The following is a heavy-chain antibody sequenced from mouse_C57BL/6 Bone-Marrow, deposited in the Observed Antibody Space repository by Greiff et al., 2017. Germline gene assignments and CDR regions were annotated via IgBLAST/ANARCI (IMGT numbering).Heavy chain of an antibody. CDR2: IYPGGGYT. Sequence: QVQLQQSGAELVRPGTSVKMSCKASGYTFTNYWIGWAKQRPGHGLEWIGDIYPGGGYTNYNEKFKGKATLTADKSSSTAYMQFSSLTSEDPAIYYCARKRSYWYFDVWGTGTTVTVSS. J-gene: IGHJ1*03. CDR3: ARKRSYWYFDV. V-gene: IGHV1-63*01. CDR1: GYTFTNYW.